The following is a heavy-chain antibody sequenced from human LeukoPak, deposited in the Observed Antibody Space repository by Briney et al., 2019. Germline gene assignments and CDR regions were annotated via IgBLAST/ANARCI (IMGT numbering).Heavy chain of an antibody. D-gene: IGHD2-2*02. CDR1: GYTFTGYY. V-gene: IGHV1-2*02. Sequence: VASVKVSCKASGYTFTGYYMHWVRQAPGQGLEWMGWIDPISGGTNYAQKFQGRVTMTRDTSISTAYMELSRLRSDDTAVYYCARGDVVVPAAIIYYYYGMDVWGQGTTVTVSS. CDR2: IDPISGGT. J-gene: IGHJ6*02. CDR3: ARGDVVVPAAIIYYYYGMDV.